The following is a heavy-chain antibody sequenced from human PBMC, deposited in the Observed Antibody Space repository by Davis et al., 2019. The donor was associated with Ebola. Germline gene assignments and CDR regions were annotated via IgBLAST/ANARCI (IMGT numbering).Heavy chain of an antibody. V-gene: IGHV4-34*01. CDR3: ARAGRLRFLEQNWFDP. CDR2: INHSGST. J-gene: IGHJ5*02. Sequence: PSETLSLTCAVYGGSFSGYYWSWIRQPPGKGLEWIGEINHSGSTNYNPSLKSRVTISVDTSKNQFSLKLSSVTAADTAVYYCARAGRLRFLEQNWFDPWGQGTLVTVSS. CDR1: GGSFSGYY. D-gene: IGHD3-3*01.